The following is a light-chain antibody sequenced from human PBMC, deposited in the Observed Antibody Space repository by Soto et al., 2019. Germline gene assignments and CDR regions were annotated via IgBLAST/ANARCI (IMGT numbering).Light chain of an antibody. CDR1: SSNIGAGYD. J-gene: IGLJ2*01. CDR2: DIS. Sequence: QSVLTQPPSVSGSPGQRVTISCTGSSSNIGAGYDVPWYQQHPGKAPKLIIYDISNRPSGVPGRFSGSKSGNSASLAITGLQAEDEAHYYCRSYDSGLSDYVFGRGTKLTVL. V-gene: IGLV1-40*01. CDR3: RSYDSGLSDYV.